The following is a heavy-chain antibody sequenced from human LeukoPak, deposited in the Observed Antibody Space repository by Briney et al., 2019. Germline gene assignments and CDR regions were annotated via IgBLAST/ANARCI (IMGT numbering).Heavy chain of an antibody. CDR3: ARHFGSGTYPLDY. CDR1: GGSISGYY. CDR2: IYYTGST. Sequence: SETLSLTCSVSGGSISGYYWGWIRRSPGKGLEYIGHIYYTGSTKYNPSLESRLTISVDTSKNQFSLRLNSVTAADTAVYYCARHFGSGTYPLDYWGQRTLVTVSS. D-gene: IGHD3-10*01. V-gene: IGHV4-59*08. J-gene: IGHJ4*02.